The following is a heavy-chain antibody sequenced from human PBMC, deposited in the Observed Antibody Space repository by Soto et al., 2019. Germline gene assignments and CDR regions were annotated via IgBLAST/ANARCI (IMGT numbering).Heavy chain of an antibody. D-gene: IGHD2-21*01. CDR3: ARDIPPGPPD. CDR1: GGSISSYG. J-gene: IGHJ4*02. V-gene: IGHV4-59*12. Sequence: SETLSLTCTVSGGSISSYGWSWIRQPPGKGLEWIGYISYSGSTNYNPSLKSRVAISVDNSKNTLYLQMNSLRAEDTAVYYCARDIPPGPPDWGQGTLVTVSS. CDR2: ISYSGST.